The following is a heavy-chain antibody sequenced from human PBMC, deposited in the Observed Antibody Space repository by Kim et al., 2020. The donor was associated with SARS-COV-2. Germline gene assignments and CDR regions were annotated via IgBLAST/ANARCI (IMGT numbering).Heavy chain of an antibody. V-gene: IGHV3-15*01. D-gene: IGHD3-22*01. Sequence: GGSLRLSCAASGFTFSNAWMSWVRQAPGKGLEWVGRIKSKTDGGTPDYAAPVKGRFTISRDDSKNTLYLQMNSLKTEDTAVYYCTTGEFTMIGLDYWGQGTLVTVSS. J-gene: IGHJ4*02. CDR2: IKSKTDGGTP. CDR3: TTGEFTMIGLDY. CDR1: GFTFSNAW.